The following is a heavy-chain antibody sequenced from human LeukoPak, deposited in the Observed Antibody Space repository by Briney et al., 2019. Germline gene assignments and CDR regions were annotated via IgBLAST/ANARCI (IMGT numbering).Heavy chain of an antibody. J-gene: IGHJ4*02. Sequence: GGSLRLSCAASGFTVSSNYMSWVRQAPGKGLEWVGRIKSKTDGGTTDYAAPVKGRFSISRDDSKNTLYLQMNSLKTEDTAVYYCTTDSTEIAVAGWGQGTLVTVSS. CDR3: TTDSTEIAVAG. CDR1: GFTVSSNY. D-gene: IGHD6-19*01. CDR2: IKSKTDGGTT. V-gene: IGHV3-15*01.